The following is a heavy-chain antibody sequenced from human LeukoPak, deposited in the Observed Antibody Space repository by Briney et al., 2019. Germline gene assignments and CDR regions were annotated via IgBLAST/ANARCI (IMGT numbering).Heavy chain of an antibody. V-gene: IGHV1-2*02. CDR2: INPNSGGT. D-gene: IGHD3-10*01. CDR1: GYTFTGYY. Sequence: ASVKISCKASGYTFTGYYMHWVRQAPGQGLEWMGWINPNSGGTNYAQKFQGRVTMTRDTSISTAYMELSRLRSDDTAVYYCATVGDSMVRWSYYYDYWGQGTLVTVSS. CDR3: ATVGDSMVRWSYYYDY. J-gene: IGHJ4*02.